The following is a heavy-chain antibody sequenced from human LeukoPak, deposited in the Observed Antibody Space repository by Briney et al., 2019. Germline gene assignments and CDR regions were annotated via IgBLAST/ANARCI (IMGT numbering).Heavy chain of an antibody. Sequence: SETLSLTCTVSGGSISSSSYYWGWIRQPPGKGLEWIGSIYYSGSTYYNPSLKSRVTISVNTSKNQFSLKLSSVTAADTAVYYCARFGAGFYDSSGSLIDYWGQGTLVTVSS. D-gene: IGHD3-22*01. CDR1: GGSISSSSYY. V-gene: IGHV4-39*01. CDR2: IYYSGST. CDR3: ARFGAGFYDSSGSLIDY. J-gene: IGHJ4*02.